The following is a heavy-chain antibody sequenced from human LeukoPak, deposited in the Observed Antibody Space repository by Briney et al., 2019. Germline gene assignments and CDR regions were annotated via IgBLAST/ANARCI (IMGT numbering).Heavy chain of an antibody. CDR2: IKQDGSEK. J-gene: IGHJ3*02. CDR1: GFTFSSYA. D-gene: IGHD2-8*02. Sequence: PGGSLRLSCAASGFTFSSYAMSWVRQAPGKGLEWVANIKQDGSEKYYVDSVKGRFTIFRDNAKNSLYLQMNSVRTEDTAVYYCARDPPQELVGAFDIWGQGTMVTVSS. CDR3: ARDPPQELVGAFDI. V-gene: IGHV3-7*01.